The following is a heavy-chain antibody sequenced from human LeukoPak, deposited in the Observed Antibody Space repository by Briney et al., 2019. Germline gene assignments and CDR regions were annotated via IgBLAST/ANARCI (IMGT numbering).Heavy chain of an antibody. CDR1: GYSFTDYY. Sequence: ASVKVSCKASGYSFTDYYLYWVRRAPGQGLEWMGWINPNSGGTSYAQKFQGRVTITRDTSISTAYMELSGLRSDDTAVYYCARDGPSVMVDFDYWGQGTLVTVSS. V-gene: IGHV1-2*02. CDR2: INPNSGGT. CDR3: ARDGPSVMVDFDY. D-gene: IGHD5-18*01. J-gene: IGHJ4*02.